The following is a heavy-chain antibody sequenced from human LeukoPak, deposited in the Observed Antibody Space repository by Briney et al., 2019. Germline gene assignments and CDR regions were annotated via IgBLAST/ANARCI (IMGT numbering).Heavy chain of an antibody. Sequence: ASGTLSLTCAVSGGSISSSNWWSWVRQPPGKGLEWIGEIYHSGSTNYNPSPKSRVTISADTSKNQFSLKLSSATAADTAVYYCARHRRDYYDTHGYLDIWGQGTMVTVSS. CDR3: ARHRRDYYDTHGYLDI. CDR1: GGSISSSNW. J-gene: IGHJ3*02. V-gene: IGHV4-4*02. D-gene: IGHD3-22*01. CDR2: IYHSGST.